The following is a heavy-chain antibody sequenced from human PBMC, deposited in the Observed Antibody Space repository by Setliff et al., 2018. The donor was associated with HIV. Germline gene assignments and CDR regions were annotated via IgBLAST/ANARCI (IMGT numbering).Heavy chain of an antibody. Sequence: SETLSLTCTVSGDSISSSSYYWGWLRQPPGKGLECIGNIYYSGGTDYDPSLKSRLTISLDTSKNQFSLKLTSVTAADTAIYYCARRPVLHNSGSVFDKWGQGTLVTVSS. CDR1: GDSISSSSYY. D-gene: IGHD6-25*01. J-gene: IGHJ4*02. CDR2: IYYSGGT. CDR3: ARRPVLHNSGSVFDK. V-gene: IGHV4-39*01.